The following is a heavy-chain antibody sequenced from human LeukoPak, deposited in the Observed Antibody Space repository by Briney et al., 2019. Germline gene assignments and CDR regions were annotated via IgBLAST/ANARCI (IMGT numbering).Heavy chain of an antibody. CDR2: IYYSGST. Sequence: PSETLSLTCTVSGGSISSSSYYWGWIRQPPGKGLEWIGSIYYSGSTYNNSSLKSRVTISVDTSKNQFSLKLSSVTAADTAVYYCASSIYGSGSYYSSWGQGTLVTVSS. V-gene: IGHV4-39*01. J-gene: IGHJ5*02. CDR1: GGSISSSSYY. D-gene: IGHD3-10*01. CDR3: ASSIYGSGSYYSS.